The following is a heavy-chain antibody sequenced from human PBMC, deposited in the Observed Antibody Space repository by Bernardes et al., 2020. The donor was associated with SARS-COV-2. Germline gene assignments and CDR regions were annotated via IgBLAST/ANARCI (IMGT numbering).Heavy chain of an antibody. D-gene: IGHD3-22*01. CDR2: ISSSSSYI. J-gene: IGHJ6*02. CDR1: GFKFDDYG. V-gene: IGHV3-21*01. CDR3: ARGNRKKYYDSSGYYYDGRKYYYYGMDV. Sequence: GGSLRLSCGASGFKFDDYGMSWVRQSPGKGLEWVSSISSSSSYIYYADSVKGRFTISRDNAKNSLYLQMNSLRAEDTAVYYCARGNRKKYYDSSGYYYDGRKYYYYGMDVWSQGTTVTVSS.